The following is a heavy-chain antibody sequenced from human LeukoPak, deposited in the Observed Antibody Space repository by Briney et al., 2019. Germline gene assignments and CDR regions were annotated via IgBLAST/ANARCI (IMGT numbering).Heavy chain of an antibody. CDR1: GFTFSSYG. V-gene: IGHV3-30*02. CDR2: IRYDGSNK. J-gene: IGHJ6*02. Sequence: GGSLRLSCAASGFTFSSYGMHWVRQAPGKGLEWVAFIRYDGSNKYYADSVKGRFTISRDNSKNTLYLQMNSLRAEDTAVYYCARGLPNYYGMDVWGQGTTVTVSS. CDR3: ARGLPNYYGMDV.